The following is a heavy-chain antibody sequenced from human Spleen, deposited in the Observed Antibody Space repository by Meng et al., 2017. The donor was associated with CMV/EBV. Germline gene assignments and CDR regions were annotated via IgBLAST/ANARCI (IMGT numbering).Heavy chain of an antibody. Sequence: GGSLRLSCAASGFTVSSNYRGWVRQAPGQGLEWVSVLYSNNDAYYADSVKGRFTISREDSKNTLYLRMNSLRAEDTAGYYCTRDSIAARPGYWGRGTLVTVSS. J-gene: IGHJ4*02. CDR2: LYSNNDA. CDR3: TRDSIAARPGY. D-gene: IGHD6-6*01. CDR1: GFTVSSNY. V-gene: IGHV3-53*01.